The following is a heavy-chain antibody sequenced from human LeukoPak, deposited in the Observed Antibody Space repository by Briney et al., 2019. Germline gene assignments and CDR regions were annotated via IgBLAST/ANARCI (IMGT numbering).Heavy chain of an antibody. CDR1: GATLNIGHA. D-gene: IGHD5-12*01. CDR3: SPCGHAYDWFGP. V-gene: IGHV1-69*04. Sequence: SVKVSCKAFGATLNIGHAFIWARQAPGQGLQWMGRIIPFLGEVNYAQNFQGRASFTADKSTATMYMEMKSLRLDDTAIYYCSPCGHAYDWFGPWGQGTLVTVSS. CDR2: IIPFLGEV. J-gene: IGHJ5*02.